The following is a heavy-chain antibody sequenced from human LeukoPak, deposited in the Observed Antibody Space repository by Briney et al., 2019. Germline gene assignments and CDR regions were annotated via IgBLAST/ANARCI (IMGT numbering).Heavy chain of an antibody. D-gene: IGHD2-2*01. V-gene: IGHV3-23*01. J-gene: IGHJ4*02. CDR2: ISGSGGST. CDR1: GITFSSYA. CDR3: AKDHSRDAILDY. Sequence: GGSLRLSCVASGITFSSYAMNWVRQAPGKGLEWVSTISGSGGSTYYADSVKGRFTISRDNSKNTLYLQMNSLRAEDTAVYYCAKDHSRDAILDYWGQGTLVTVSS.